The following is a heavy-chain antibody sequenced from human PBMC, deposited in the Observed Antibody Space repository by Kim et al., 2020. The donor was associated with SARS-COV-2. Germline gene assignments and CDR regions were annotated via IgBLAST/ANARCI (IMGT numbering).Heavy chain of an antibody. V-gene: IGHV3-23*01. J-gene: IGHJ4*02. CDR3: AKDPYYYGSGSPDY. D-gene: IGHD3-10*01. Sequence: ADSVQGRLTISRNNSKTTLYLQMNSLRAEATAVYYCAKDPYYYGSGSPDYWGQGTLVTVSS.